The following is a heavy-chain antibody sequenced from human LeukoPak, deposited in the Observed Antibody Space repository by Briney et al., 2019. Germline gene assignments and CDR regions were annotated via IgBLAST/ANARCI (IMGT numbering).Heavy chain of an antibody. CDR2: IKEDGSQK. V-gene: IGHV3-7*03. CDR1: GFTISSYW. J-gene: IGHJ4*02. Sequence: GGSLRLSCAASGFTISSYWMSWVRQAPGKGLEWVANIKEDGSQKYYVDSVRGRFTMSRDNAKNSLYLQMNSLRTEDTAVYYCARGEYYYDGGYWGQGTLVTVSS. CDR3: ARGEYYYDGGY. D-gene: IGHD3-22*01.